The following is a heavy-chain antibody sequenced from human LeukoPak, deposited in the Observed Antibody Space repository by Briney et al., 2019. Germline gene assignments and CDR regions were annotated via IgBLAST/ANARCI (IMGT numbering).Heavy chain of an antibody. Sequence: GGSLRLSCAASGFTFSSYAISWVRQAPGKGLEWVSAISGSGGSTYYADSVKGRFTISRDNSKNTLYLQMNSLRAEDTAVYYCAKDQRYGDYVFDYWGQGTLVTVSS. D-gene: IGHD4-17*01. CDR2: ISGSGGST. CDR3: AKDQRYGDYVFDY. V-gene: IGHV3-23*01. CDR1: GFTFSSYA. J-gene: IGHJ4*02.